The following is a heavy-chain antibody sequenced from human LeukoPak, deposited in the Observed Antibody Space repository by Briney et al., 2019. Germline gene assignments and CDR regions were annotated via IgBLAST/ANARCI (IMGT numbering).Heavy chain of an antibody. CDR1: GGSISSYY. J-gene: IGHJ5*02. V-gene: IGHV4-4*07. D-gene: IGHD3-3*01. CDR3: ARDGDYDFWSGYATHWFDP. Sequence: SETLSLTCTVSGGSISSYYWSWIRQPAGKGLEWIGRIYTSGSTNYNPSLKSRVTMSVDTSKNQFSLKLSSVTAADTAVYYCARDGDYDFWSGYATHWFDPWGQGTLVTVSS. CDR2: IYTSGST.